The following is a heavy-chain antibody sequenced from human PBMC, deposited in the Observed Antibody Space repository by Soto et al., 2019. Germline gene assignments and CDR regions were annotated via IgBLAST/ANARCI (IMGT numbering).Heavy chain of an antibody. CDR3: ARAVAPLILVGYYYMDV. Sequence: SETLSLTCAVYGGSFSGYYWSWIRQPPGKGLEWIGEINHSGSTNYNPSLKSRVTISVDTSKNQFSLKLSSVTAADTAVYYCARAVAPLILVGYYYMDVWGKGTTVTVSS. J-gene: IGHJ6*03. CDR1: GGSFSGYY. CDR2: INHSGST. V-gene: IGHV4-34*01. D-gene: IGHD2-15*01.